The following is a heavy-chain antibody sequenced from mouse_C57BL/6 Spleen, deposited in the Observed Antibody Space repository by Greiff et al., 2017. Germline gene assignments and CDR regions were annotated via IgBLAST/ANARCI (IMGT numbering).Heavy chain of an antibody. Sequence: EVQRVESGGGLVKPGGSLKLSCAASGFTFSSYAMSWVRQTPEKRLEWVATLSDGGSYTYYPDNVKGRFTISRDNAKNNLYLQMSQLKSEETAMYYCARRGNYDYFDYWGQGTTLTVSS. D-gene: IGHD2-1*01. V-gene: IGHV5-4*01. CDR1: GFTFSSYA. J-gene: IGHJ2*01. CDR3: ARRGNYDYFDY. CDR2: LSDGGSYT.